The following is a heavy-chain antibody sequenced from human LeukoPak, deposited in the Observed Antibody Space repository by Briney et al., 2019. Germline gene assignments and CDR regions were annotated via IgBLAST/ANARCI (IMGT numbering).Heavy chain of an antibody. V-gene: IGHV5-51*01. J-gene: IGHJ6*03. CDR1: GYSFTDSW. D-gene: IGHD1-14*01. CDR3: GRHVCGRTACHWPYCFMDV. Sequence: GESLKISCQASGYSFTDSWIGWVRHTPAKGLEWMGIIYPGDSDTAYSPSFQGQVTISADRSINTAYLQWSSLKPSDTGVYYCGRHVCGRTACHWPYCFMDVWGIGSTVIVSS. CDR2: IYPGDSDT.